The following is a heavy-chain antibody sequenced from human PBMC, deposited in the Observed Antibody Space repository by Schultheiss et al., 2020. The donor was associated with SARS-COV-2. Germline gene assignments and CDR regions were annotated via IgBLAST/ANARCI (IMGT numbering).Heavy chain of an antibody. Sequence: GGSLRLSCAASGFTFSSYWMSWVRQAPGKGLEWVANIKQDGSEKYYVDSVKGRFTISRDNAKNSLYLQMNSLRAEDTAVYYCAKEPTIFGVGGAFDIWGQGTMVTVSS. CDR3: AKEPTIFGVGGAFDI. V-gene: IGHV3-7*03. J-gene: IGHJ3*02. D-gene: IGHD3-3*01. CDR1: GFTFSSYW. CDR2: IKQDGSEK.